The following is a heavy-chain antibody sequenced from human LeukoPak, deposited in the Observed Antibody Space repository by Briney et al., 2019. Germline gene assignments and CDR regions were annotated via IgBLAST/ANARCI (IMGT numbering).Heavy chain of an antibody. D-gene: IGHD4/OR15-4a*01. V-gene: IGHV3-23*01. CDR2: ITGSGGGT. Sequence: GGSLRLSCAASGFTFSSSVMSWVRQAPGKGLEWVSFITGSGGGTYYADAVKGRFTISRDNSKNTLYLQMNSLRAEDTAVYYCAKRGAYYFDFWGQGTLVTVCS. J-gene: IGHJ4*02. CDR1: GFTFSSSV. CDR3: AKRGAYYFDF.